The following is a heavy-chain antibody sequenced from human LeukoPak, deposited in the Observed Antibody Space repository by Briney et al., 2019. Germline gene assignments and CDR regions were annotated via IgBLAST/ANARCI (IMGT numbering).Heavy chain of an antibody. V-gene: IGHV1-3*01. J-gene: IGHJ6*02. CDR2: INAGNGNT. Sequence: ASVKVSCKASGYTFTSYAMHWVRQAPGQGLEWMGWINAGNGNTKYSQKFQGRVTITRDTSASTAYMELSSLRSEDTAVYYCARDLAVGVLWFGELDYYGMEVWGQGTTVTVSS. CDR1: GYTFTSYA. CDR3: ARDLAVGVLWFGELDYYGMEV. D-gene: IGHD3-10*01.